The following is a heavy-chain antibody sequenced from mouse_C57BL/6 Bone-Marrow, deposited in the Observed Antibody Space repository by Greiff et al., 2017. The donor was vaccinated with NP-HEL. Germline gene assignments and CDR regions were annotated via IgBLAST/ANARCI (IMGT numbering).Heavy chain of an antibody. CDR2: IRLKSDNYAT. V-gene: IGHV6-3*01. CDR3: TGAY. J-gene: IGHJ3*01. CDR1: GFTFSNYW. Sequence: EVKLEESGGGLVQPGGSMKLSCVASGFTFSNYWMNWVRQSPEKGLEWVAQIRLKSDNYATNYADSVKGRFTISRDDSKRSVYLQMNNVRAEDTGVYYCTGAYWGQGTLVTVSA.